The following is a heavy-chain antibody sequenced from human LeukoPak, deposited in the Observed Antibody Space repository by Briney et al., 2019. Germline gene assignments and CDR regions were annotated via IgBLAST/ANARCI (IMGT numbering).Heavy chain of an antibody. Sequence: ASVKVSCKASGYTFTGYYMHWVRQAPGEGLEWMGWINPNSGDTNYAQKFQGRVTMTRDTSISTAYMELSRLRSDDTAVYYCARWEVRTDAFDIWDQGTMVTVSS. CDR1: GYTFTGYY. V-gene: IGHV1-2*02. CDR2: INPNSGDT. J-gene: IGHJ3*02. D-gene: IGHD1-26*01. CDR3: ARWEVRTDAFDI.